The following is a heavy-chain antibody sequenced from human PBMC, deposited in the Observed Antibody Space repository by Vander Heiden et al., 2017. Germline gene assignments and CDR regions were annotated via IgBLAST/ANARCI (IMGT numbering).Heavy chain of an antibody. CDR3: AKEEGRITPGYSSS. CDR2: ISGSGGST. V-gene: IGHV3-23*01. J-gene: IGHJ4*02. CDR1: GFTFGSYA. Sequence: EVQLLESGGGLVQPGGSLRLCCAASGFTFGSYAMGWVRQAPGKGLEWVSAISGSGGSTYYADAVKGRFTISRDNSKNTLYLQMNSLRAEDTAVYYCAKEEGRITPGYSSSWGQGTLVTVSS. D-gene: IGHD6-13*01.